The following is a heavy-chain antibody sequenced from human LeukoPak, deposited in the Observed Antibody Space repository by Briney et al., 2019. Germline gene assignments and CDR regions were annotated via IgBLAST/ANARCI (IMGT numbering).Heavy chain of an antibody. Sequence: PGGSLRLSCAASGFTFSSYSMNWVRQAPGKGLEWVSSISSSSSYIYYADSVKGRFTISRDNAKNSLYLQMNSLRAEDTAVYYCARDSRYCSSTSCYIPLRWGLDYWGQGTLVTVSS. V-gene: IGHV3-21*01. J-gene: IGHJ4*02. D-gene: IGHD2-2*02. CDR1: GFTFSSYS. CDR2: ISSSSSYI. CDR3: ARDSRYCSSTSCYIPLRWGLDY.